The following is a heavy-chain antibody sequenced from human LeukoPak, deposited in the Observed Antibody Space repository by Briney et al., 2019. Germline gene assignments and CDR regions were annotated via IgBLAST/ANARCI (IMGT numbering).Heavy chain of an antibody. Sequence: GGSLRLSCAASGFTFDDYAMHWVRHAPGKGLEWVSGISWNSGSIVYADSVKGRFTISRDNAKNSLYLQMNSLRAEDTALYYCAKDTSARIGSAFDYWGQGTLVTVSS. D-gene: IGHD6-6*01. CDR1: GFTFDDYA. J-gene: IGHJ4*02. CDR3: AKDTSARIGSAFDY. CDR2: ISWNSGSI. V-gene: IGHV3-9*01.